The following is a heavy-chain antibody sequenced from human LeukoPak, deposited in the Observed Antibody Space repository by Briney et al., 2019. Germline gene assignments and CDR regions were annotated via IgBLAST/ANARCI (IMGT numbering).Heavy chain of an antibody. Sequence: PGGSLRLSCAASGFTFSSYSVNWVRQAPGKGLEWVSYISSSSSAIYYADSVKGRFTISRDNAKNSLYLQMNSVRDDDSAVYYCATSRHWGQGTLVTVSS. J-gene: IGHJ4*02. D-gene: IGHD2/OR15-2a*01. CDR2: ISSSSSAI. V-gene: IGHV3-48*02. CDR1: GFTFSSYS. CDR3: ATSRH.